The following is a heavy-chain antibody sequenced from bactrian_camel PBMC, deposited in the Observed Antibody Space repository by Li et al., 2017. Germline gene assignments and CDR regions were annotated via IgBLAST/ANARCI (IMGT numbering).Heavy chain of an antibody. CDR1: EGYYS. CDR3: TVSDSFLCGNWGGYKD. Sequence: HVQLVESGGGSVQPRGSLRLSCVASEGYYSMAWFRQAPGKEREKVAHLDNDGTTWYADFVKGRFSISQNNAKNTLYLLMNSLKAEDTAMYYCTVSDSFLCGNWGGYKDWGQGTQVTVS. D-gene: IGHD5*01. V-gene: IGHV3S55*01. J-gene: IGHJ4*01. CDR2: LDNDGTT.